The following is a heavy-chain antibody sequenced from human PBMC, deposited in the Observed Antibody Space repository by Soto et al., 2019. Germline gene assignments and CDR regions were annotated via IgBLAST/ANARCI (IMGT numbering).Heavy chain of an antibody. D-gene: IGHD6-13*01. V-gene: IGHV4-4*07. Sequence: QVQLQESGPGLVKPWETLSLTCTVSGDSISSYYWSWIRQPAGKGMEWIGRIHTTENTNYNPSLKSRVTMSIDTSKNQFSLKLSSLTAADTAVYYCARALSSAAGLYFDYWGQSTRVTVSS. CDR1: GDSISSYY. J-gene: IGHJ4*02. CDR2: IHTTENT. CDR3: ARALSSAAGLYFDY.